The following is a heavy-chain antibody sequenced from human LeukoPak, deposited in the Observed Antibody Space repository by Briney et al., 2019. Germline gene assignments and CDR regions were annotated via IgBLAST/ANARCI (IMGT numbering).Heavy chain of an antibody. CDR1: GFTFDDYA. V-gene: IGHV3-9*01. CDR3: ARVGGTRDYYFYMDA. CDR2: INWDSGYI. J-gene: IGHJ6*03. Sequence: GGSLRLSCAASGFTFDDYAMHWVRQAPGKGLEWVSGINWDSGYIGYADSVKGRFTISRDNAKNSLYLQMSSLRAEDTALYYCARVGGTRDYYFYMDAWGKGTTVTVSS. D-gene: IGHD1-26*01.